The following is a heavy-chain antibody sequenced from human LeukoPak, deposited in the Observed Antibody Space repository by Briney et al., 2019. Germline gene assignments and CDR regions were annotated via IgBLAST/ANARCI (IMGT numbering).Heavy chain of an antibody. D-gene: IGHD5-12*01. Sequence: PGGSLRLSCAASGFTFSSYGMSWVRRAPGKGLEWVSGISGSGGNTYYADSVKGRFTISRDNSQNTLYLQMNTLGAEDTAVYCCAKALSGYHFDYWGQGTLVTVSA. CDR2: ISGSGGNT. J-gene: IGHJ4*02. CDR3: AKALSGYHFDY. V-gene: IGHV3-23*01. CDR1: GFTFSSYG.